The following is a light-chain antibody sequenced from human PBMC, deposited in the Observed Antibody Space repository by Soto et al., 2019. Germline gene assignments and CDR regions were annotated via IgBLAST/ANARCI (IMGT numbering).Light chain of an antibody. CDR3: SSYTRRSTLMV. V-gene: IGLV2-14*01. J-gene: IGLJ2*01. CDR2: DVS. Sequence: QSVLTQPASVSGSPGQSITISCTGTSSDVGGYNYVSWYQQHPGKAPKLMIYDVSNRPSGVSIRFSGSKSGNTASLTISGLQAEAEADYYCSSYTRRSTLMVFGGGTQLTVL. CDR1: SSDVGGYNY.